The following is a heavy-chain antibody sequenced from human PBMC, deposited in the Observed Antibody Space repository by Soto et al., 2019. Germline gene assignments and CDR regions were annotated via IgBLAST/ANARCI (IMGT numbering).Heavy chain of an antibody. CDR3: ARAPAIGGNGDGYNFYYFDY. J-gene: IGHJ4*02. D-gene: IGHD5-12*01. Sequence: ASVKVSCKASGYTFTGYYMHWVRQAPGQGLEWMGWINPNSGGTNYAQKFQGRVTMTRDTSISTAYMELSRLRSDDTAVYYCARAPAIGGNGDGYNFYYFDYWGQGTLVTVSS. CDR1: GYTFTGYY. V-gene: IGHV1-2*02. CDR2: INPNSGGT.